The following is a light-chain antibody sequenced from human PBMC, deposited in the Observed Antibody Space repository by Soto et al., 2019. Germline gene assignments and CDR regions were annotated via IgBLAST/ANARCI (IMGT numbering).Light chain of an antibody. CDR3: QQRSNWPPRNT. CDR2: DAS. Sequence: EIVWTQSPATLSLSPGERATLSCRASQSVSSYLAWYQQKPGQAPRLLIYDASNRATGIPARFSGSGSGTDFTLTISSLEPEDFAVYYCQQRSNWPPRNTFGQGTKLEMK. J-gene: IGKJ2*01. V-gene: IGKV3-11*01. CDR1: QSVSSY.